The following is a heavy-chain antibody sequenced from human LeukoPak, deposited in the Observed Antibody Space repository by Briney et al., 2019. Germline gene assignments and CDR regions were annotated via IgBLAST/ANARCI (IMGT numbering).Heavy chain of an antibody. D-gene: IGHD2-2*01. J-gene: IGHJ4*02. CDR3: ARDGCSSTSCYLDY. V-gene: IGHV4-31*03. CDR2: IYYSGST. Sequence: SQTLSLTCTVSGGSISSGGYYWSWIRQHPGKGLEWVGYIYYSGSTYYNPSLKSRVTISVDTSKNQFSLKLSSVTAADTAVYYCARDGCSSTSCYLDYWGQGTLVTVSS. CDR1: GGSISSGGYY.